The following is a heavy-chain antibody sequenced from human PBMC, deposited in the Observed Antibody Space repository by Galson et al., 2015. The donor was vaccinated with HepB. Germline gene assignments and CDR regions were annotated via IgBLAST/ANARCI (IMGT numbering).Heavy chain of an antibody. V-gene: IGHV1-3*01. CDR3: ASRSAGSGSFYYYYGMDV. CDR2: INAGNGNT. CDR1: GYTFTSYA. Sequence: SVKVSCKASGYTFTSYAMHWVRQAPGQRLEWMGWINAGNGNTKYSQKFQGRVTITRDTSASTAYMELSSLRSEDTAVYYCASRSAGSGSFYYYYGMDVWGQGTTVTVSS. J-gene: IGHJ6*02. D-gene: IGHD3-10*01.